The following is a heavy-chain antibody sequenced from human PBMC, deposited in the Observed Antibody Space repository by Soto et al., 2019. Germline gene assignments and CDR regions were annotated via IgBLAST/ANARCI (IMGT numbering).Heavy chain of an antibody. CDR3: ARDRDYYDCGGF. CDR1: GYTFTNHG. CDR2: MRTSNGNT. Sequence: QAQLVQSGAEVKNPGASVEVSCKTSGYTFTNHGITWVRQAPGQGLEWMGWMRTSNGNTNYAHNLQGRVTMTPDKSTRTAYMELRSLRSDDTAVYFCARDRDYYDCGGFWGQGTLVTVSS. D-gene: IGHD3-22*01. V-gene: IGHV1-18*01. J-gene: IGHJ4*02.